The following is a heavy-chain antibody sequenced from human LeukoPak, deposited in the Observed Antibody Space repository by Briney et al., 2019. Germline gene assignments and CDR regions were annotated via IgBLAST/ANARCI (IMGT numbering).Heavy chain of an antibody. D-gene: IGHD3-3*01. V-gene: IGHV4-34*01. CDR2: INHSGST. J-gene: IGHJ6*02. Sequence: SSETLSLTCAVYGGSFSGYYWSWIRQPPGKGLEWIGEINHSGSTNYNPSLKSRVTISVDTPKNQFSLKLSSVTAADTAVYYCARVRPPYDFWSGYAMDVWGQGTTVTVSS. CDR3: ARVRPPYDFWSGYAMDV. CDR1: GGSFSGYY.